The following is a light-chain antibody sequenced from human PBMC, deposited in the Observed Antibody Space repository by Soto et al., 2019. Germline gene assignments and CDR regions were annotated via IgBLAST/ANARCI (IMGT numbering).Light chain of an antibody. CDR2: GAS. CDR3: QQYGDSLT. J-gene: IGKJ3*01. CDR1: QSVSNN. Sequence: EIVLTQSPGTLSLSLGERATLSCRASQSVSNNLAWYQQRPGQSPRLLIYGASNRASDIPDRFSASGSGTDFTLSISGLEPEDFAVYYCQQYGDSLTFGPGTKVDIK. V-gene: IGKV3-20*01.